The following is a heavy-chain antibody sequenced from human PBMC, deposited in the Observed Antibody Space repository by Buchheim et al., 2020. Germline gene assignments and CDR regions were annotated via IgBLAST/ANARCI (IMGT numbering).Heavy chain of an antibody. CDR3: ARSNPPRYDFWSGSYGMDV. D-gene: IGHD3-3*01. Sequence: EVQLVQSGAEVKKPGESLRISCKGSGYSFTSYWISWVRQMPGKGLEWMGRIDPSDSYTNYSPSFQGHVTISADKSIRTAYPQWSSLKASDTAMYYCARSNPPRYDFWSGSYGMDVWGQGTT. J-gene: IGHJ6*02. V-gene: IGHV5-10-1*03. CDR2: IDPSDSYT. CDR1: GYSFTSYW.